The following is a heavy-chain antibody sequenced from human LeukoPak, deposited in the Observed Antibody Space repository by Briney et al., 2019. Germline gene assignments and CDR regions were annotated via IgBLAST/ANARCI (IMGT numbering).Heavy chain of an antibody. J-gene: IGHJ4*02. V-gene: IGHV1-2*02. D-gene: IGHD6-13*01. CDR3: ARGSSSWYPWLASVFDY. CDR1: GYTFTGYY. CDR2: INPNSGGT. Sequence: ASVKVSCKASGYTFTGYYMHWVRQAPGQGLEWMGWINPNSGGTNYAQKFQGRVTMTRDTSISTAYMELSRLRSDDTAAYYCARGSSSWYPWLASVFDYWGQGTLVTVSS.